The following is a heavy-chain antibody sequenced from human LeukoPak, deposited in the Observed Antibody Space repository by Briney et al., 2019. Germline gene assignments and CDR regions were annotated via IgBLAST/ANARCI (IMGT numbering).Heavy chain of an antibody. CDR1: GFTFSSYG. CDR3: ARGLFGNSGRINFDY. Sequence: GRSLRLSCAASGFTFSSYGMHWVRQAPGKGLEWVAVIWYDGSNKYYADSVKGRFTISRDNAKNSLYLQMNSLRAEDTAVYYCARGLFGNSGRINFDYWGQGTLVTVSS. J-gene: IGHJ4*02. D-gene: IGHD4-23*01. V-gene: IGHV3-33*01. CDR2: IWYDGSNK.